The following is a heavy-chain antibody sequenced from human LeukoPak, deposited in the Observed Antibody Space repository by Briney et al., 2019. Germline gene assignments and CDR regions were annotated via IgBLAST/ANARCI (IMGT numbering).Heavy chain of an antibody. CDR3: TRAEWELAFDY. D-gene: IGHD1-26*01. CDR1: GFTFSTYT. J-gene: IGHJ4*02. V-gene: IGHV3-21*04. Sequence: GGSLRLSCAASGFTFSTYTMNWVRQAPGKGLEWVSSISSSSSYIYYADSVKGRFTISRDNAKNSLYLQMNSLRAEDTAVYYCTRAEWELAFDYWGQGTLVTVSS. CDR2: ISSSSSYI.